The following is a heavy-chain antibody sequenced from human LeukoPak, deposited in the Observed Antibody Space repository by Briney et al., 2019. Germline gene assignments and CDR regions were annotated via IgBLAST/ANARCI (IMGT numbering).Heavy chain of an antibody. CDR1: GFTFSSYA. J-gene: IGHJ4*02. Sequence: GGSLRLSCAASGFTFSSYAMHWVRQAPGKGLEWVAVISYDGSNKYYADSVKGRFTISRDNSKNTLYLQMNSLRAEDTAVYYCASGVDHWGQGTLVTASS. CDR2: ISYDGSNK. V-gene: IGHV3-30-3*01. CDR3: ASGVDH. D-gene: IGHD3-10*01.